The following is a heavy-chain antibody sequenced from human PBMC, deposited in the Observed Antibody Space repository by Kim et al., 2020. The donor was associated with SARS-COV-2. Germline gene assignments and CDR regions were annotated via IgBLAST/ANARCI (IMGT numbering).Heavy chain of an antibody. D-gene: IGHD3-16*02. CDR2: IYSGGST. CDR1: GFTVSSNY. V-gene: IGHV3-66*01. CDR3: SSTPFGGYRKYFQH. J-gene: IGHJ1*01. Sequence: GGSLRLSCAASGFTVSSNYMSWVRQAPGKGLEWVSVIYSGGSTYYADSVKGRFTISRDNSKNTLYLQMNSLRAEDTAVYYCSSTPFGGYRKYFQHWGQGTLVTVSS.